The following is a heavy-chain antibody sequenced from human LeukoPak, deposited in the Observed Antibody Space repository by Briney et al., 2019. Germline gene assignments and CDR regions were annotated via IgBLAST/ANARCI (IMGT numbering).Heavy chain of an antibody. J-gene: IGHJ4*02. Sequence: TGGSLRLSCAASGFTFSSYGMHWVRQAPGKGLEWVAFIRYDGSNKYYADSVKGRFTISRDNSKNTLYLQMNSLRAEDTAVYYCAKEGPNSSGWALDYWGQGTLVTVSS. V-gene: IGHV3-30*02. CDR3: AKEGPNSSGWALDY. CDR2: IRYDGSNK. D-gene: IGHD6-19*01. CDR1: GFTFSSYG.